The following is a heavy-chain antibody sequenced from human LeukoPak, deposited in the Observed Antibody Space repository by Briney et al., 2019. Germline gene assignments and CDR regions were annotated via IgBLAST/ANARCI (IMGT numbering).Heavy chain of an antibody. V-gene: IGHV3-30*18. CDR2: ISYDGSDK. CDR3: AKVWRDYDYLAAFDY. CDR1: GFTFSSYG. Sequence: GRSLRLSCAASGFTFSSYGMHWLRQAPGKGLEWVAFISYDGSDKNYVDSVKGRFTISRDNSKNTLYLQMNSLRAEDTAVYYCAKVWRDYDYLAAFDYWGQGSLVTVSS. J-gene: IGHJ4*02. D-gene: IGHD5-12*01.